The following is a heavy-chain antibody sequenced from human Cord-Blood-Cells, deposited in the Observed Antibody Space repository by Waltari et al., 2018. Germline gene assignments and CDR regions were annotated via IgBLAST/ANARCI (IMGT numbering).Heavy chain of an antibody. Sequence: QVQLQQWGAGLLKPSETLSLTCAVYGGSFSGYYWSWIRQPPGKGLEWIGEINHSGRTNSTPSLKSRVTISVETSKNQFSLKLSSVAAADTAVYYCARHRKRVRGVIDYWGQGTLVTVSS. CDR2: INHSGRT. D-gene: IGHD3-10*01. J-gene: IGHJ4*02. V-gene: IGHV4-34*01. CDR1: GGSFSGYY. CDR3: ARHRKRVRGVIDY.